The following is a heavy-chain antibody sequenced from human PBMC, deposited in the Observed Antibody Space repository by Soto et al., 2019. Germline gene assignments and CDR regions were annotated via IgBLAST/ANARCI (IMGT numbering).Heavy chain of an antibody. V-gene: IGHV4-59*01. CDR3: ASGAPYDSSGYYYTY. J-gene: IGHJ4*02. Sequence: PAETLSPTCTFSAGSIISYYRRWIRQPPGKGLECNWYIYYSGRTNYNPSLKNRVTISVDTSKNQFTLKLSSVTAADTAVYYCASGAPYDSSGYYYTYWGQGTLVTVS. CDR1: AGSIISYY. CDR2: IYYSGRT. D-gene: IGHD3-22*01.